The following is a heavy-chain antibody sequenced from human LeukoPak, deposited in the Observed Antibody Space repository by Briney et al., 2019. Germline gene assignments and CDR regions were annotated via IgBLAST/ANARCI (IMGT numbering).Heavy chain of an antibody. CDR2: INPSGGST. J-gene: IGHJ4*02. CDR1: GYTFTSYY. D-gene: IGHD6-13*01. V-gene: IGHV1-46*01. CDR3: ARAMYSTVQTGAFDY. Sequence: ASVKVSCKASGYTFTSYYMHWVRQARGQGLEWMGIINPSGGSTSYAQKFQGRVTMTRDTSTSTVYMELSSLRSEDTAVYYCARAMYSTVQTGAFDYWGQGTPVTVSS.